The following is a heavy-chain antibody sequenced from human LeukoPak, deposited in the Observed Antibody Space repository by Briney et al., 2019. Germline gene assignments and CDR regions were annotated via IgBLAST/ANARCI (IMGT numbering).Heavy chain of an antibody. CDR2: IYYSGST. Sequence: SVTLSLTCTVSGGSISSGGYYWSWIRQHPGKGLEWIGYIYYSGSTYYNPSLKSRVTISVDTSKNQFSLKLSSVTAADTAVYYCASRVRYFDWFGPHDCWGQGTLVTVSS. V-gene: IGHV4-31*03. CDR3: ASRVRYFDWFGPHDC. D-gene: IGHD3-9*01. J-gene: IGHJ4*02. CDR1: GGSISSGGYY.